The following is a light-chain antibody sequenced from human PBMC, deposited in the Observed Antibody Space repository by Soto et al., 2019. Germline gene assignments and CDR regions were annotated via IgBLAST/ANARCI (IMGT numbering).Light chain of an antibody. J-gene: IGKJ1*01. CDR1: QDIRSY. CDR3: QQGYSTQWT. V-gene: IGKV1-39*01. CDR2: ATS. Sequence: DIQLTQSPSSLSASVGDRVSITCRASQDIRSYLNWYQQKPGKAPELLIYATSNLHSGVPPRFSASGSGTDFTLTISSLQPEDVATYYCQQGYSTQWTSGQGTKVEIK.